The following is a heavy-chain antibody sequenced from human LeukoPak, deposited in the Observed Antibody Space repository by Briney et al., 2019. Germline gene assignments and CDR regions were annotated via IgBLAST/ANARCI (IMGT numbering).Heavy chain of an antibody. CDR1: GYTFTSYG. CDR3: AQLVGATGTDY. J-gene: IGHJ4*02. Sequence: ASVKVSCKASGYTFTSYGISWVRQAPGQGLEWMGRIIPILGIANYAQKFQGRVTITADKSTSTAYMELSSLRSEDTAVYYCAQLVGATGTDYWGQGTLVTVSS. CDR2: IIPILGIA. D-gene: IGHD1-26*01. V-gene: IGHV1-69*04.